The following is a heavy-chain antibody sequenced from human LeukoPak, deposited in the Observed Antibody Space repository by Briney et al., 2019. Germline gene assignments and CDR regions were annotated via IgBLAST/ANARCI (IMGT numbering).Heavy chain of an antibody. J-gene: IGHJ3*02. CDR2: INPSGDST. Sequence: ASVKVSCKASGYTFTSYYMHWVRQAPGQGLEWMGIINPSGDSTSYAQKFQGRVTMTRDMSTSTVYMELSSLRSEDTAGYYCARSRGYSYGTLNDAFDIWGQGTMVTVSS. V-gene: IGHV1-46*01. CDR3: ARSRGYSYGTLNDAFDI. CDR1: GYTFTSYY. D-gene: IGHD5-18*01.